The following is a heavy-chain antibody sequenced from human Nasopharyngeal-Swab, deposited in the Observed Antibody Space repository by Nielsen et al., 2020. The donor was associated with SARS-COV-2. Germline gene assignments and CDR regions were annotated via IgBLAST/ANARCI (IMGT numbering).Heavy chain of an antibody. CDR3: AADDVGSFS. CDR2: IKSKTDGGTT. Sequence: WIRQPPGKGLEWVGRIKSKTDGGTTDYAAPVKGRFTISRDDSKNTLYLQMTSLKTEDTAVYYCAADDVGSFSWGQGTLVTVSS. J-gene: IGHJ5*02. V-gene: IGHV3-15*01. D-gene: IGHD1-1*01.